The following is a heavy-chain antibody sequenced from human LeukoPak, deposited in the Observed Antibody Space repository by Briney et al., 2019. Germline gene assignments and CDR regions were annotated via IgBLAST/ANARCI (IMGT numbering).Heavy chain of an antibody. CDR1: GYTFTSYD. V-gene: IGHV1-8*01. Sequence: GASVKVSCKASGYTFTSYDINWVLQATGQGLEWMGWMNPNSGNTGYAQKFQGRVTMTRNTSISTAYMELSSLRSEDTAVYYCSSGPSSGYFVFDYWGQGTLVTVSS. CDR3: SSGPSSGYFVFDY. D-gene: IGHD3-22*01. CDR2: MNPNSGNT. J-gene: IGHJ4*02.